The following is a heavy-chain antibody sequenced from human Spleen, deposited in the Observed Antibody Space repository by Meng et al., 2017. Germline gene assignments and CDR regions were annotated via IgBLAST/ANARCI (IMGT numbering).Heavy chain of an antibody. Sequence: PAPVLLTPSETLPITCTLSGGSISSSSYYCAWIRQPPGKGLEWIGSIYYSGSTYYNPSLKSRVTISVDTSKNQFSLKLSSVTAADTAVYYCARDERDWFDPWGQGTLVTVSS. CDR1: GGSISSSSYY. V-gene: IGHV4-39*07. CDR2: IYYSGST. J-gene: IGHJ5*02. CDR3: ARDERDWFDP. D-gene: IGHD1-1*01.